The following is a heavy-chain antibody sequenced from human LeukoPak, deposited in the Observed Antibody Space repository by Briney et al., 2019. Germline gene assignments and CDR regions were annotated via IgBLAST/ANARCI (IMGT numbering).Heavy chain of an antibody. V-gene: IGHV4-59*01. J-gene: IGHJ4*02. CDR2: IYYSGST. CDR1: GGSISSYY. Sequence: SETRSLTCTVSGGSISSYYWSWLRQPPGKGLEWIGYIYYSGSTNYNPSLKSRVTISVDTSKNQFSLKLSSVTAADTAVYYCARGPSGWHLVDYWGQGTLVTVSS. CDR3: ARGPSGWHLVDY. D-gene: IGHD6-19*01.